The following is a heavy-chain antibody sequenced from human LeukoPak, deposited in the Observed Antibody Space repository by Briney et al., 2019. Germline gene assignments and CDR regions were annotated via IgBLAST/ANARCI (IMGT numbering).Heavy chain of an antibody. CDR2: INHSGST. J-gene: IGHJ4*02. Sequence: SETLSLTCAVYGGSFSGYYWSWIRQPPGKGLEWIGEINHSGSTNYNPSLKSRVTISVDTSKNQFSLKLSSVTAADTAVYYCARESRTPSSGYSSSWADYWGQGTLVTVSS. CDR3: ARESRTPSSGYSSSWADY. CDR1: GGSFSGYY. D-gene: IGHD6-13*01. V-gene: IGHV4-34*01.